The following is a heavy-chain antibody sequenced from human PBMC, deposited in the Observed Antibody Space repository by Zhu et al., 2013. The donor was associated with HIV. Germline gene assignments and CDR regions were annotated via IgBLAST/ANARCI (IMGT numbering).Heavy chain of an antibody. CDR1: DKTLPHHY. CDR3: ARGGSYVFST. V-gene: IGHV1-46*01. Sequence: QVQLLQSGAEVTKPGASVKISCKASDKTLPHHYIHWMRQAPGQGLEWMGMINPSGGNTNYPQKFQGRLTMTRDPSTSIVFMDLSSLTSEDTAVYYCARGGSYVFSTWGQGTLVTVSS. CDR2: INPSGGNT. D-gene: IGHD3-16*01. J-gene: IGHJ5*02.